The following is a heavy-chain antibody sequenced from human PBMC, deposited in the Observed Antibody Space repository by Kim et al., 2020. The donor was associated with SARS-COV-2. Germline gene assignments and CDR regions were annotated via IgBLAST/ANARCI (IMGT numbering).Heavy chain of an antibody. D-gene: IGHD1-20*01. V-gene: IGHV3-33*06. CDR2: IWYDGSNK. J-gene: IGHJ4*02. CDR1: GFTFSSYG. Sequence: GGSLRLSCAASGFTFSSYGMHWVCQAPGKGLEWVAVIWYDGSNKYYADSVKGRFTISRDNSKNTLYLQMNSLRAEDTAVYYCAKAHNWNDNYFDYWGQGTLVTVSS. CDR3: AKAHNWNDNYFDY.